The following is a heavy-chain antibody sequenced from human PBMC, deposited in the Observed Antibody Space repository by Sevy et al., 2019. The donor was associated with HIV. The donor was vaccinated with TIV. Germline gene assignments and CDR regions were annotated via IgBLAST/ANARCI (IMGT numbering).Heavy chain of an antibody. CDR3: ASGRGYFDWLVAFDI. D-gene: IGHD3-9*01. J-gene: IGHJ3*02. V-gene: IGHV3-11*01. CDR2: ISSSGSTI. Sequence: GGSLRLSCAASGFTFSDYYMSWIRQAPGKGLEWVSYISSSGSTIYYADSVKGRFTISRDNAKNSLYLQMNSLRAEDTAVYYCASGRGYFDWLVAFDIWGQGTMVIVSS. CDR1: GFTFSDYY.